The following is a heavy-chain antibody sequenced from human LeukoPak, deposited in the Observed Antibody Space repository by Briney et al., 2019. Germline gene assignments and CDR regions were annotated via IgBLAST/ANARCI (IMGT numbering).Heavy chain of an antibody. CDR3: ARDVAIPPPKNYYYMDV. J-gene: IGHJ6*03. D-gene: IGHD2-21*01. Sequence: ASVKVSCKASGYTFTSYAISWVRQAPGQGLEWMGRIIPIFGTANYAQKFQGRVTITTDESTSTAYMELSSLRSEDTAVYYCARDVAIPPPKNYYYMDVWGKGTTVTVSS. V-gene: IGHV1-69*05. CDR2: IIPIFGTA. CDR1: GYTFTSYA.